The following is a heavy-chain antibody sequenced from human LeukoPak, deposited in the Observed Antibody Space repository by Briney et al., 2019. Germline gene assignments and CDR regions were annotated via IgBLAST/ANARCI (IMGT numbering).Heavy chain of an antibody. D-gene: IGHD4-17*01. CDR3: ARDGHGDYAGMGV. CDR1: GFTFSSYG. Sequence: PGRSLRLSCAASGFTFSSYGMHWVRQAPGKGLEWVAVIWYDGSNKYYADSVKGRFTISRDNSKNTLYLQMNSLRAEDTAVYYCARDGHGDYAGMGVWGQGTTVTVSS. V-gene: IGHV3-33*01. CDR2: IWYDGSNK. J-gene: IGHJ6*02.